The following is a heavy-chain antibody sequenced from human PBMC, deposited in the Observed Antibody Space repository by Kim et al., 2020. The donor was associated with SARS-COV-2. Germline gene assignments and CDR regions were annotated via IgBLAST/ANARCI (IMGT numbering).Heavy chain of an antibody. J-gene: IGHJ3*02. V-gene: IGHV3-21*01. CDR1: GFTFSSYS. Sequence: GGSLRLSCAASGFTFSSYSMNWVRQAPGKGLEWVSSISSSSSYIYYADSVKGRFTISRDNAKNSLYLQMNSLRAEDTAVYYFARALRTYSYGPEDAFDIWGQGTMVTVSS. CDR3: ARALRTYSYGPEDAFDI. D-gene: IGHD5-18*01. CDR2: ISSSSSYI.